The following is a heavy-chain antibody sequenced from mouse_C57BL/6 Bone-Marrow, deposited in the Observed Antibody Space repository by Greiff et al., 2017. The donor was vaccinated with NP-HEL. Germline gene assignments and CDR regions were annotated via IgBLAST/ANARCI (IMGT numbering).Heavy chain of an antibody. D-gene: IGHD1-1*02. CDR2: ISNLAYSI. CDR1: GFTFSDYG. V-gene: IGHV5-15*01. Sequence: EVQLVESGGGLVQPGGSLKLSCAASGFTFSDYGMAWVRQAPRKGPEWVAFISNLAYSIYYADTVTGRFTISRENAKNTRYLEMSSLRSEDTAMYYCARGGGGFAYWGQGTLVTVSA. J-gene: IGHJ3*01. CDR3: ARGGGGFAY.